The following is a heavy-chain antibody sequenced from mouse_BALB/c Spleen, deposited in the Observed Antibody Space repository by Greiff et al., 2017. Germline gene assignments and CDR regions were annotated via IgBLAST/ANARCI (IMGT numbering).Heavy chain of an antibody. V-gene: IGHV14-3*02. CDR3: ARWLLRRGFAY. Sequence: DVKLVESGAELVKPGASVKLSCTASGFNIKDTYMHWVKQRPEQGLEWIGRIDPANGNTKYDPKFQGKATITADTSSNTAYLQLSSLTSEDTAVYYCARWLLRRGFAYWGQGTLVTVSA. D-gene: IGHD2-3*01. CDR2: IDPANGNT. J-gene: IGHJ3*01. CDR1: GFNIKDTY.